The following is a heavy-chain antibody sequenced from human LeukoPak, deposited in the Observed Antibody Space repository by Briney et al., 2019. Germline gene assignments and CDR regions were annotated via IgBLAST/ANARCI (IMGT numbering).Heavy chain of an antibody. D-gene: IGHD6-19*01. V-gene: IGHV1-2*02. CDR1: GYTFTGYY. CDR3: ARRGNSGWYFFNH. J-gene: IGHJ4*02. Sequence: ASVKVSCKASGYTFTGYYMHWVRQAPGQGLEWMGWINPNSGGTNYAQKFQGRVTMTSDTSISTAYMELSRLTSDDTAVYYCARRGNSGWYFFNHWGQGTLVTVSS. CDR2: INPNSGGT.